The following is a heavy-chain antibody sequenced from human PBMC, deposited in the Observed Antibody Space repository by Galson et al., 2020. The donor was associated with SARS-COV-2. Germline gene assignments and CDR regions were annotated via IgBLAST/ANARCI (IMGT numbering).Heavy chain of an antibody. Sequence: GESLKISCAASGFTFSNAWMSWVRQAPGKRLEWVGRIKSKTDGGTTDYAAPVKGRFTISRDDSKNTLYLQMNSLKTEDTAVYYCTTGCGYSYGYDIIRYYGMDVWGQGTTVTVSS. V-gene: IGHV3-15*01. CDR1: GFTFSNAW. CDR2: IKSKTDGGTT. J-gene: IGHJ6*02. CDR3: TTGCGYSYGYDIIRYYGMDV. D-gene: IGHD5-18*01.